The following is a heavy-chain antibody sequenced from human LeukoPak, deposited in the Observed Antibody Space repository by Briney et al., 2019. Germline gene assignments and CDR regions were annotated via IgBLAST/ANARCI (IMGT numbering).Heavy chain of an antibody. CDR2: INHSGST. J-gene: IGHJ6*03. Sequence: SETLSLTCAVYGGSFSGYYWSWIRQPPGKGLEWIGEINHSGSTNYNPSLKSRVTISVDTSKNQFSLKLSSVTAADTAMCYCARGKQTTYYYYYYMDVWGKGTTVTVSS. CDR1: GGSFSGYY. CDR3: ARGKQTTYYYYYYMDV. D-gene: IGHD4-11*01. V-gene: IGHV4-34*01.